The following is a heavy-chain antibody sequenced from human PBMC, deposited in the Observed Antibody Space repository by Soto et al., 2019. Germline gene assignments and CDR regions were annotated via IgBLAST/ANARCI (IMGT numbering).Heavy chain of an antibody. CDR3: ARDNWNYVSAFDI. Sequence: QVQLVESGGGVVQPGRSLRLSCAASGFTFSSYAMHWVRQAPGKGLEWVVVIWNDGTNKYYADSVKGRFTISRDNSKTTLYLQMNSLRAEDTAVYYCARDNWNYVSAFDIWGQGTMVTVSS. J-gene: IGHJ3*02. CDR2: IWNDGTNK. V-gene: IGHV3-33*01. CDR1: GFTFSSYA. D-gene: IGHD1-7*01.